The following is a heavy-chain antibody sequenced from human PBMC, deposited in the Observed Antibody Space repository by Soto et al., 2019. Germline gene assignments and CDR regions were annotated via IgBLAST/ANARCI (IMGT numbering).Heavy chain of an antibody. CDR2: IIPGLSIA. Sequence: ASVKVSCKASGYSFMSHSIHWVRQAPGQGLEWMGTIIPGLSIATYAQKFQGRVTITADKSTSTAYMELSSLRSEDTAVYYCARDFGRDVNNDYWGQG. J-gene: IGHJ4*02. CDR3: ARDFGRDVNNDY. V-gene: IGHV1-69*04. D-gene: IGHD3-10*01. CDR1: GYSFMSHS.